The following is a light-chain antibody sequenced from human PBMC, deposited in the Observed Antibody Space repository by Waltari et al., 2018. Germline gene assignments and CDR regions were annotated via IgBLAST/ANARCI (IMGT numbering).Light chain of an antibody. CDR1: ETVKSSH. J-gene: IGKJ1*01. CDR3: QSYTFSPEWT. CDR2: GAS. Sequence: EIVLTQSPGTLSSSPGETATLSCRASETVKSSHFAWYQQKPGQAPRLLIYGASNRATGIPDRFTGSGSGTDFTLTISRLEPEDFAEYHCQSYTFSPEWTFGQGTKVEIK. V-gene: IGKV3-20*01.